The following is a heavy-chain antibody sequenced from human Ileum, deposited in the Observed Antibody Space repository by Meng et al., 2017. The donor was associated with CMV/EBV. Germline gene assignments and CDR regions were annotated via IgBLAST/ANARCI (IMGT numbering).Heavy chain of an antibody. CDR2: ITYDGSNK. V-gene: IGHV3-30-3*01. J-gene: IGHJ4*02. CDR3: ASPIYGSGSYYKSDNDY. D-gene: IGHD3-10*01. Sequence: GGSLRLSCAASGFTFSSYAMHWVRQAPGKGLEWVAVITYDGSNKYYADSVKGRFTISRDNSKNTLYLQMNSLRAEDTAVYYCASPIYGSGSYYKSDNDYWGQGTLVTVSS. CDR1: GFTFSSYA.